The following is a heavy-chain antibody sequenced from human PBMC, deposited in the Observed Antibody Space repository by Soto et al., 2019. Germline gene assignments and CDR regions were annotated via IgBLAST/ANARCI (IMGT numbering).Heavy chain of an antibody. CDR3: GRGCWYVDC. Sequence: QVQLQESGPGLVKPSETLSLTCSVSGDSMNSLYWSWYRQPPGKGLEWIGYIYYNGQTDYNPSLKSRVIMSVDTSKNQFALKLTAVSAADTAVYYCGRGCWYVDCWGQGIMVTVSS. J-gene: IGHJ4*02. CDR2: IYYNGQT. D-gene: IGHD6-13*01. V-gene: IGHV4-59*11. CDR1: GDSMNSLY.